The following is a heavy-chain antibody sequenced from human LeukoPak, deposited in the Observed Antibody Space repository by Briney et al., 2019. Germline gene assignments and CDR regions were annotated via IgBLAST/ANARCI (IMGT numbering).Heavy chain of an antibody. J-gene: IGHJ4*02. CDR3: ARGQVETAIPGDY. V-gene: IGHV3-33*01. CDR2: IWNDGSNK. D-gene: IGHD2-21*02. Sequence: PGMSLRLSCAASGFTFCSNAMHWVRPAPGKGRVWVAVIWNDGSNKYRADSVKGRFTIYRDNSKNALYLQMNSLRAEETAVYYCARGQVETAIPGDYWGQGTLVTVSS. CDR1: GFTFCSNA.